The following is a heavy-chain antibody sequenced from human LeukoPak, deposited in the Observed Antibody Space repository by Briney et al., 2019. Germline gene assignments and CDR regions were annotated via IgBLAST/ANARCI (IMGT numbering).Heavy chain of an antibody. Sequence: GGSLRLSCAASGFTVSNDYMAWVRQAPGRGLEWVSLIYGDGTTFYTDSVKGRFTISRDNFKNTMYLQMNSLRAEDTAVYYCAKDTSKTFQSAFDIWGQGTMVTVSS. CDR2: IYGDGTT. J-gene: IGHJ3*02. D-gene: IGHD3-16*01. CDR1: GFTVSNDY. V-gene: IGHV3-53*01. CDR3: AKDTSKTFQSAFDI.